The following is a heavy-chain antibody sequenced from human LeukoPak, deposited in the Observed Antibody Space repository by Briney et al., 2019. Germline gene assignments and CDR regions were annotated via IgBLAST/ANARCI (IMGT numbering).Heavy chain of an antibody. V-gene: IGHV3-21*04. Sequence: GGSLRLSCAASRFTFSSYSMNWVRQAPGKGLEWVSSISSSGSYIYYADSVKGRFTISRDNSKNTLYLQMNSLRAEDTAVYYCAKDRGASWVGYCSSTSCYSHFDYWGQGTLVTVSS. CDR3: AKDRGASWVGYCSSTSCYSHFDY. D-gene: IGHD2-2*01. J-gene: IGHJ4*02. CDR1: RFTFSSYS. CDR2: ISSSGSYI.